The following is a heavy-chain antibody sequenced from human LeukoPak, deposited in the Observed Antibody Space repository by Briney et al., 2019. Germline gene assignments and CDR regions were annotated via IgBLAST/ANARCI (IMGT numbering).Heavy chain of an antibody. Sequence: SETLSLTCTVSGGSISSGGYYWSWIRQHPGKGLEWIGYIYYSGSTYYNPSLKSRVTLSVDTSKNQFSLKLSSVTAADTAVYYCARDRLGSSASHYFDYWGQGTLVTVSS. D-gene: IGHD6-6*01. V-gene: IGHV4-31*03. CDR1: GGSISSGGYY. J-gene: IGHJ4*02. CDR2: IYYSGST. CDR3: ARDRLGSSASHYFDY.